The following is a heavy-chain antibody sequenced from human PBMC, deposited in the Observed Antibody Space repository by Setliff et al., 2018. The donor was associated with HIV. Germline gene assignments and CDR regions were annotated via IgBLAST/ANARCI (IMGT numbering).Heavy chain of an antibody. Sequence: ASVKVSCKVSGYTLTELSIHWVRQTVGKGLEWMGGFDPEDGEAIYAQKFQGRVTMTEDTCTDTAYMELSSLTSEDTAVYYCATRSRWIQLSFDGIFDYWGQGTPVTVSS. CDR2: FDPEDGEA. D-gene: IGHD5-18*01. CDR1: GYTLTELS. J-gene: IGHJ4*02. CDR3: ATRSRWIQLSFDGIFDY. V-gene: IGHV1-24*01.